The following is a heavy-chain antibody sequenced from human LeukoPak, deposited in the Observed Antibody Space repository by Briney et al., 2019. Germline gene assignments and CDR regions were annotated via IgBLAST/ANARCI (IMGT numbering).Heavy chain of an antibody. CDR1: GFTFSNYW. V-gene: IGHV3-23*01. Sequence: GGSLRLSCAASGFTFSNYWMIWVRQAPGKGLEWVSAISGSGGSTYYADSVKGRFTISRDNSKNTLYLQMNSLRAEDTAVYYCAKHRSYGMDVWGQGTTVTVSS. J-gene: IGHJ6*02. CDR2: ISGSGGST. CDR3: AKHRSYGMDV.